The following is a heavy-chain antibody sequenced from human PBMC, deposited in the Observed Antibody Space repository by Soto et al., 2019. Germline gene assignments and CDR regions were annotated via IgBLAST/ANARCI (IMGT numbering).Heavy chain of an antibody. V-gene: IGHV1-69*19. Sequence: QVQLVQSGAEMKKPGSSVKVSCQSSGGTFNTYAMNWVRQAPGQGPEWMGDISPMFGAANYAPKFQGRVTITADESTGTSYMQLSSLTSEDTALYFCAREVPLHTPAFVYWGQGTLVTVSS. J-gene: IGHJ4*02. CDR1: GGTFNTYA. CDR3: AREVPLHTPAFVY. CDR2: ISPMFGAA.